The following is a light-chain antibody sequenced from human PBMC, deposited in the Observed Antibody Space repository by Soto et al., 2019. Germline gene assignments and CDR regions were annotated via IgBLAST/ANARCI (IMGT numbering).Light chain of an antibody. CDR2: ATS. CDR3: QQTYTTPWT. V-gene: IGKV1-39*01. J-gene: IGKJ1*01. CDR1: QSINSY. Sequence: DIQMTQSPSSLSASIGDRVTIICRASQSINSYLNWYQQKPGKAPKLLMYATSSLQSGVPSRFSGRGSGTDFTLTISSLQPEDSATYYCQQTYTTPWTFGQGTKVEIK.